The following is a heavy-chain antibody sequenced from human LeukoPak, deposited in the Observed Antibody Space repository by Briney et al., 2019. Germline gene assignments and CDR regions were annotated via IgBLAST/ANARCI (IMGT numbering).Heavy chain of an antibody. J-gene: IGHJ4*02. CDR1: GGSFSGYY. CDR3: AGGTGYGIYYFDY. V-gene: IGHV4-34*01. Sequence: PSETLSLTCAVYGGSFSGYYWSWIRQPPGKGLEWIGEINHSGSTNYNPSLKSRVTISVDRSKNQFSLKLSSVTAADTAVYYCAGGTGYGIYYFDYWGQGTLVTVSS. D-gene: IGHD3-9*01. CDR2: INHSGST.